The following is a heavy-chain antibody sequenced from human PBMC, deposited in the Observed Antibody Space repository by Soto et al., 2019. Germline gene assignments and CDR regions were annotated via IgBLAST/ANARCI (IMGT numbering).Heavy chain of an antibody. CDR2: IYYSGST. CDR3: ARSVDTAMVPWFDP. Sequence: SETLSLTCTVSGGSVSSGSYYWSWIRQPPGKGLEWIGYIYYSGSTNYNPSLKSRVTISVDTSKNQFSLKLSSVTAADTAVYYCARSVDTAMVPWFDPWGQGTLVTVSS. J-gene: IGHJ5*02. V-gene: IGHV4-61*01. CDR1: GGSVSSGSYY. D-gene: IGHD5-18*01.